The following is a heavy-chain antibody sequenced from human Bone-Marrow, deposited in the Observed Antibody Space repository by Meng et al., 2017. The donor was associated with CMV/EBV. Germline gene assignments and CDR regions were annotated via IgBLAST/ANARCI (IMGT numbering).Heavy chain of an antibody. CDR1: GGAFSGYY. CDR3: ARGRSNWNDYPFVY. CDR2: INHSGST. D-gene: IGHD1-1*01. V-gene: IGHV4-34*01. J-gene: IGHJ4*02. Sequence: GSLRLSCAVYGGAFSGYYWSWIRQPPGKGLEWIGEINHSGSTNYNPSLESRVTISGDTSKNRFSLMLSSMTAADTAVYYCARGRSNWNDYPFVYWGQGTLVTVSS.